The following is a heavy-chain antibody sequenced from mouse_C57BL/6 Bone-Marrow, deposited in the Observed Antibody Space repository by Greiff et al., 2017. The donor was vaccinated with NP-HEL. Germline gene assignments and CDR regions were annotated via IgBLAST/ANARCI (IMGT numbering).Heavy chain of an antibody. CDR3: ARDYYGSRVYYFDY. Sequence: QVQLQQPGAELVRPGTSVKLSCKASGYTFTSYWMHWVKQRPGQGLEGIGVIDPSDSYTNYNQKFKGKATLTVDTSSSTAYMQLSSLTSEDSAVYYCARDYYGSRVYYFDYWGQGTTLTVSS. D-gene: IGHD1-1*01. CDR1: GYTFTSYW. V-gene: IGHV1-59*01. J-gene: IGHJ2*01. CDR2: IDPSDSYT.